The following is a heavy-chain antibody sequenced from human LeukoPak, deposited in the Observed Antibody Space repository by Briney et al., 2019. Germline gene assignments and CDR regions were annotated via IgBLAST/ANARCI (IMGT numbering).Heavy chain of an antibody. CDR3: ARTKEWELLGGFDY. V-gene: IGHV3-33*01. CDR1: GFTFSSYG. D-gene: IGHD1-26*01. Sequence: PGGSLRLSCAASGFTFSSYGMHWVRQASGKGLEWVAVIWYDGSNKYYADSVKGRFTISRDNSKNTLYLQMNSLRAEDTAGYSCARTKEWELLGGFDYWGQGTLVTVSS. J-gene: IGHJ4*02. CDR2: IWYDGSNK.